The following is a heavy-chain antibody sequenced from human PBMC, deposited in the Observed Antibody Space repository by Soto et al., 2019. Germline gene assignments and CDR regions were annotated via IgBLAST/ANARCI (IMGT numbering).Heavy chain of an antibody. J-gene: IGHJ3*02. D-gene: IGHD6-13*01. CDR2: IIPMLNIT. CDR3: TLGSWSAETFGI. Sequence: QVQLVQSGAEVKKPGSSVKVSCKASGGTFSTYTIIWVRQAPGQGLEWMGRIIPMLNITNTAQSFQDRVTIIADKSTSTAYLELSTLRSDDTAMYFCTLGSWSAETFGIWGRGTMVSVSS. CDR1: GGTFSTYT. V-gene: IGHV1-69*02.